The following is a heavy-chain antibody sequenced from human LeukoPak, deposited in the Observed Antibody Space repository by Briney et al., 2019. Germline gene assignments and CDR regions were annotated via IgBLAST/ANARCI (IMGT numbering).Heavy chain of an antibody. CDR1: GFTVSSNS. Sequence: GGSLRLSCTVSGFTVSSNSWSWVRQAPGKGLEWVSFIYSGGNTHYSDSVKGRFTISRDNSKNTLYLQMNSLRAEDTAIYYCARRAGAYSHPYDYWGQGTLVTVSS. J-gene: IGHJ4*02. CDR3: ARRAGAYSHPYDY. D-gene: IGHD2-15*01. V-gene: IGHV3-53*01. CDR2: IYSGGNT.